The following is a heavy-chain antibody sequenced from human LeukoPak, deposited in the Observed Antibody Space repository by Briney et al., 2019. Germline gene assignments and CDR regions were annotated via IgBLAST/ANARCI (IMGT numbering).Heavy chain of an antibody. CDR1: GGSFSGYY. Sequence: SETLSLTCAVYGGSFSGYYWSRIRQPPGKGLEWIGEINHSGSTNYNPSLKSRVTISVDTSKNQFSLKPSSVTAADTAVYYCARGREPGPAWFFQYYYYYYMDVWGKGTTVTVSS. V-gene: IGHV4-34*01. J-gene: IGHJ6*03. CDR2: INHSGST. D-gene: IGHD1-14*01. CDR3: ARGREPGPAWFFQYYYYYYMDV.